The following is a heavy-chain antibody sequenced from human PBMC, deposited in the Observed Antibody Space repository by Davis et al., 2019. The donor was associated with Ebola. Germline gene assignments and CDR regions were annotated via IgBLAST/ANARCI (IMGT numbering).Heavy chain of an antibody. V-gene: IGHV3-23*01. CDR3: ARYTGLDY. Sequence: GGSLRLSCAASGFTFDFYALSWVRQAPGKGLEWVSGTTLSGGSTYYADSVKGRFTISRDNSKNTLYLQMNSLRAEDTAVYYCARYTGLDYWGQGTLVTVSS. D-gene: IGHD5-18*01. CDR1: GFTFDFYA. J-gene: IGHJ4*02. CDR2: TTLSGGST.